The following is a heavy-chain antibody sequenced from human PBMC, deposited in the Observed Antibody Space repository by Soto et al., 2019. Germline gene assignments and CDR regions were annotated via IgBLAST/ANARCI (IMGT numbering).Heavy chain of an antibody. CDR1: GYTFTSYA. CDR3: ACFLGGWYWLAY. Sequence: ASVKVSCKASGYTFTSYAMHWVRQAPGQRLEWMGWINAGNGNTKYSQKFQGRVTITRDTSASTAYMELSSLRSEDTAVYYCACFLGGWYWLAYWAQGTLVPVSS. CDR2: INAGNGNT. D-gene: IGHD6-19*01. J-gene: IGHJ4*02. V-gene: IGHV1-3*01.